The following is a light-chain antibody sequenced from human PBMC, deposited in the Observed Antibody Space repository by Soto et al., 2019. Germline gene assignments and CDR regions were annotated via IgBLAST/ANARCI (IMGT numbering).Light chain of an antibody. Sequence: DIHLTQSPSTLSASVGDRVTITCRASQSVSIWLAWYRQKPGKAPEVLVWDASSLQRGVPSRFSGSGSGTEFTLTISSLQPEDFASYYCLQDYGDSWTFGQGTKVDIK. CDR1: QSVSIW. V-gene: IGKV1-5*01. CDR3: LQDYGDSWT. CDR2: DAS. J-gene: IGKJ1*01.